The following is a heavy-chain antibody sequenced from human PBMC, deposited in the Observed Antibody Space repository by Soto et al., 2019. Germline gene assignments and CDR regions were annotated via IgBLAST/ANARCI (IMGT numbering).Heavy chain of an antibody. CDR1: GYSFTSYW. V-gene: IGHV5-10-1*01. Sequence: GESLRISCKGSGYSFTSYWISWVRQMPGKGQEWMGRIDPSDSYTNYSPSFQGHVTISADKSISTAYLQWSSLKASDTAIYHCLSGVVPAATDAFGIGGQGTMVTV. J-gene: IGHJ3*02. D-gene: IGHD2-2*01. CDR3: LSGVVPAATDAFGI. CDR2: IDPSDSYT.